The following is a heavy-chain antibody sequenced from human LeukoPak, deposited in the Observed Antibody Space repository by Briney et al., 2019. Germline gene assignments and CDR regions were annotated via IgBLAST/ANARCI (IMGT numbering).Heavy chain of an antibody. CDR2: TNHRRGT. CDR3: ARFSAVPPHSFFFDH. V-gene: IGHV4-38-2*02. D-gene: IGHD2-15*01. CDR1: GYSINSGYL. Sequence: SETLSLTCTVSGYSINSGYLWVWVRQPPEEGLEWIGSTNHRRGTHYNPSLQSRVTISVDTSNNQFSLKLISVTAADTAVFYCARFSAVPPHSFFFDHWGQGALVTVSS. J-gene: IGHJ4*02.